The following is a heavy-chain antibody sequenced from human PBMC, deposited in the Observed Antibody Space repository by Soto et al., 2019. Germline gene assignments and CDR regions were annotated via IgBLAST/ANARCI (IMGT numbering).Heavy chain of an antibody. CDR1: GFTFSSYA. D-gene: IGHD6-13*01. CDR2: ISSNGGST. V-gene: IGHV3-64D*08. J-gene: IGHJ4*02. CDR3: VKEAPGYSSSWYGYYFDY. Sequence: GGSLRLSCSASGFTFSSYAMHWVRQAPGKGLEYVSAISSNGGSTYYADSVKGRFTISRDNSKNTLYFQMSSLRAGDTAVYYCVKEAPGYSSSWYGYYFDYWGQGTLVTVSS.